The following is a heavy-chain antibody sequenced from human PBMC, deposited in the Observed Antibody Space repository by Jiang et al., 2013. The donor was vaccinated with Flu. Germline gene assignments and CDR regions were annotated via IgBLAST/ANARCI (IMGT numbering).Heavy chain of an antibody. CDR3: ARPQGRLIVMGAFDS. CDR2: DHPYLWNN. V-gene: IGHV1-69*01. J-gene: IGHJ3*02. D-gene: IGHD3-16*02. Sequence: EWMGGDHPYLWNNKLTHRSSKGRVTISADDSTTTVFMELSSLRSEDTAVYYCARPQGRLIVMGAFDSWGQGTMVTVSS.